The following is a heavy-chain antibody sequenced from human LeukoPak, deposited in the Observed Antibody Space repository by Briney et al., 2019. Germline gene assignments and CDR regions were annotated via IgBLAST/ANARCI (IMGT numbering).Heavy chain of an antibody. V-gene: IGHV1-69*05. D-gene: IGHD6-13*01. CDR1: GGTFSSNA. J-gene: IGHJ4*02. Sequence: ASVKVSCKASGGTFSSNAISWVRQAPGQGLEWMGGIIPIFGTANYAQKFQGRVTITTDESTSTAYMELSSLRSEDTAVYYCARDRYSSSWYDYWGQGTLVTVSS. CDR3: ARDRYSSSWYDY. CDR2: IIPIFGTA.